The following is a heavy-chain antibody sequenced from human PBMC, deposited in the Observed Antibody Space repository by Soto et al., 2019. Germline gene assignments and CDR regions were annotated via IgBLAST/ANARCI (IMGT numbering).Heavy chain of an antibody. CDR3: AREFVWELLGWFDP. V-gene: IGHV3-33*01. D-gene: IGHD1-26*01. Sequence: QVQLVESGGGVVQPGRSLRLSCAASGFTFSSYGMHWVRQAPGKGLEWVAVIWYDGSNKYYADSVKGRFTISRDNSKNARDLQMNSLRAEDTAVYYCAREFVWELLGWFDPWGQGTLVTVSS. J-gene: IGHJ5*02. CDR2: IWYDGSNK. CDR1: GFTFSSYG.